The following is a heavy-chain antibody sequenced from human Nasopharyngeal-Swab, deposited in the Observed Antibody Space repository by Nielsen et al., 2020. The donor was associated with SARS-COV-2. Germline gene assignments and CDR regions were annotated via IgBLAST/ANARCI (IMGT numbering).Heavy chain of an antibody. CDR2: ISSSSYI. CDR1: GFTFSSYS. CDR3: ARAFEAVVVDY. J-gene: IGHJ4*02. V-gene: IGHV3-21*01. D-gene: IGHD2-15*01. Sequence: GGSLRLSCAASGFTFSSYSMNWVRQAPGKGLEWVSSISSSSYIYYADSVKGRFTISRDNAKNSLYLQMNSLRAEDTAVYYCARAFEAVVVDYWGQGTLVTVSS.